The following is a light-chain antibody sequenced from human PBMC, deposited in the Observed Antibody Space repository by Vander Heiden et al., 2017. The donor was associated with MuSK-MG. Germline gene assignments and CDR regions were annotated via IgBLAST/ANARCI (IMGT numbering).Light chain of an antibody. CDR2: GNH. Sequence: HSVLTQPPSVSGAPGQRVTISCPGSNSNIGAGYDVHWYQQLPGIAPKLLIYGNHNRPSGVPDRFSGSKSGTSASLAITGLQAEDEADYYCQSYDSSLTGGVFGGGTKLTVL. V-gene: IGLV1-40*01. CDR3: QSYDSSLTGGV. J-gene: IGLJ2*01. CDR1: NSNIGAGYD.